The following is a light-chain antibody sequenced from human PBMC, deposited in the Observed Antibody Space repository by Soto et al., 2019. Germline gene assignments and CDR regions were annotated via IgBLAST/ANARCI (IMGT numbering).Light chain of an antibody. CDR1: QSIRHY. Sequence: DIQMTQSPPTLSASVGDRVTITCRASQSIRHYLAWYQQMPGKAPTLLIYGASTLQSGVPSRFSGSGSGTEFTLTISSLQPDDFGTYFCQHHNSYPQTFGQGTKVEIK. CDR3: QHHNSYPQT. V-gene: IGKV1-5*01. J-gene: IGKJ1*01. CDR2: GAS.